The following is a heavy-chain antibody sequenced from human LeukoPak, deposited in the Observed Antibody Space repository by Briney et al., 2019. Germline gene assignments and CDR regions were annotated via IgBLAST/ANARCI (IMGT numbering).Heavy chain of an antibody. CDR2: IRSKAYGGTT. J-gene: IGHJ4*02. V-gene: IGHV3-49*04. CDR3: TTTMIVVVSIFDY. D-gene: IGHD3-22*01. CDR1: GFTFGDYA. Sequence: PGGSLRPSCTASGFTFGDYAMSWVRQAPGKGLEWVGFIRSKAYGGTTEYAASVKGRFTISRDDSKSIAYLQMNSLKTEDTAVYYCTTTMIVVVSIFDYWGQGTLVTVSS.